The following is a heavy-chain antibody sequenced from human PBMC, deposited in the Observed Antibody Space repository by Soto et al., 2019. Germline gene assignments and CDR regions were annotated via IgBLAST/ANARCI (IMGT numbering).Heavy chain of an antibody. J-gene: IGHJ5*02. Sequence: XVSLRISFAASGFTFSSYAMHWVRQAPGKGLEWVAVISYDGSNKYYADSVKGRFTISRDNSKNTLYLQMNSLRAEDTAVYYCARDPCSGPGGSCQNWFDPWGQGTLVTVSS. D-gene: IGHD2-15*01. CDR1: GFTFSSYA. CDR3: ARDPCSGPGGSCQNWFDP. V-gene: IGHV3-30-3*01. CDR2: ISYDGSNK.